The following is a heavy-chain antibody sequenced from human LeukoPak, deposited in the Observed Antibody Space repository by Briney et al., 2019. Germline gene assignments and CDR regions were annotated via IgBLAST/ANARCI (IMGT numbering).Heavy chain of an antibody. Sequence: SETLSLTCAVSGGSISSGGYSWSWIRQPPGKGLEWIGYIYHSGSTYYNPSLKSRVTISVGRSKNQFSLKLSSVTAADTAVYYCAASKNWFDPWGQGTLVTVSS. D-gene: IGHD3-16*01. CDR1: GGSISSGGYS. CDR3: AASKNWFDP. J-gene: IGHJ5*02. V-gene: IGHV4-30-2*01. CDR2: IYHSGST.